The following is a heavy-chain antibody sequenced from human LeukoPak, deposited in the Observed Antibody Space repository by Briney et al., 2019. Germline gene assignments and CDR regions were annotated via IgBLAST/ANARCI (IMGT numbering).Heavy chain of an antibody. CDR2: FDPEDGET. Sequence: ASVKVSCKASGYTFTSYDVNWVRQATGQGLEWMGGFDPEDGETIYAPKFQARVTMTQDTYEDTAYMELSSLRSEDTAVYYCATDGIPGATTTLDYWGQGTLVTVSS. D-gene: IGHD1-26*01. V-gene: IGHV1-24*01. J-gene: IGHJ4*02. CDR3: ATDGIPGATTTLDY. CDR1: GYTFTSYD.